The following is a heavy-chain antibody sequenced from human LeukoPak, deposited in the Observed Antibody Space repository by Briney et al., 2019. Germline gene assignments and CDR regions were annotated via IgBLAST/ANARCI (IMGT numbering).Heavy chain of an antibody. J-gene: IGHJ4*02. CDR2: IYASGST. V-gene: IGHV4-61*02. CDR1: GGSISGSTYY. D-gene: IGHD1-26*01. Sequence: SQTLSLTCPVSGGSISGSTYYCGGIRQPAGKGLEWIGRIYASGSTSYNPSLKSRATISVDTSKNQFSLKLSSVTAADTAIYYCARDGGSYSLDYWGRGTLVTVSS. CDR3: ARDGGSYSLDY.